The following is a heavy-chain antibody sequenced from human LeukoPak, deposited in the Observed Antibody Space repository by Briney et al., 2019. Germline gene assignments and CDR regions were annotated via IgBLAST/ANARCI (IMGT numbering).Heavy chain of an antibody. J-gene: IGHJ3*02. CDR2: IYYSGST. Sequence: SETLSLTCTVSGGSISSSSYYWGWIRQPPGKGLEWIGSIYYSGSTYYNPSLKSRVTMSVDTSKNQFSLKLSSVTAADTAVYYCAREGVWPTHGAFDIWGQGTMVTVSS. CDR1: GGSISSSSYY. V-gene: IGHV4-39*07. CDR3: AREGVWPTHGAFDI. D-gene: IGHD2-8*01.